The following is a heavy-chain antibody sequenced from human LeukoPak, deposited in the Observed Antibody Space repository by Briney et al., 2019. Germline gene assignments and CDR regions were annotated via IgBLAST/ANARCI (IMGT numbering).Heavy chain of an antibody. CDR1: GGSISSYY. CDR2: IDYSGST. CDR3: ARADYSSTWSHDYYYMDV. V-gene: IGHV4-59*08. Sequence: KPSETLSLTCIVSGGSISSYYWSWIRQPPGKGLEWIGYIDYSGSTYYNPSLKSRVTISVDTSKNHFSLNLRSVTAADTAVYYCARADYSSTWSHDYYYMDVWGKGTTVTVSS. J-gene: IGHJ6*03. D-gene: IGHD6-13*01.